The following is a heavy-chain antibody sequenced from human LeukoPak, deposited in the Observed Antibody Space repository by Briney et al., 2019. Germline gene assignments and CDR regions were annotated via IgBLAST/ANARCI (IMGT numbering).Heavy chain of an antibody. CDR3: ARDGVRDFWSGYFGAY. CDR1: GYSFSSGYY. V-gene: IGHV4-38-2*02. D-gene: IGHD3-3*01. J-gene: IGHJ4*02. CDR2: IYHSGST. Sequence: SETLSLTCTVSGYSFSSGYYWGWIRQPPGKGLEWIGSIYHSGSTYYNPSLKSRVTISVDTSKNQFSLKLSSVTAADTAVYYCARDGVRDFWSGYFGAYWGQGTLVTVSS.